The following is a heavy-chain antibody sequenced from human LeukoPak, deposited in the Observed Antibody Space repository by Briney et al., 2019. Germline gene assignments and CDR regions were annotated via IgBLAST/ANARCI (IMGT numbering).Heavy chain of an antibody. Sequence: QAGGSLRLSCAASGFTFSSYSMNWVRQAPGKGLEWVSYISGSSSTIYYTDSVKGRFTISRDNAKNSLYLQMNSLRTDDTALYYCTKDITAGGLDYWGQGTLVTVSS. D-gene: IGHD6-13*01. V-gene: IGHV3-48*04. CDR3: TKDITAGGLDY. CDR2: ISGSSSTI. CDR1: GFTFSSYS. J-gene: IGHJ4*02.